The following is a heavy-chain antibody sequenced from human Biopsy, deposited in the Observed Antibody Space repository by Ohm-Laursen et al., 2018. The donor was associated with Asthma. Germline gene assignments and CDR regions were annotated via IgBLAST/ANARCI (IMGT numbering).Heavy chain of an antibody. D-gene: IGHD3-22*01. CDR2: IYSGGTS. Sequence: SLRLSCTASGFAVSRDYMFWVRQAPGKGLKWVSVIYSGGTSHTADSVRGRFTISRDYSKNTLYLQMHSLRAEDTAVYYCARGDSSNWSHYYFDSWGQGTLVTVSS. CDR1: GFAVSRDY. CDR3: ARGDSSNWSHYYFDS. J-gene: IGHJ4*02. V-gene: IGHV3-53*01.